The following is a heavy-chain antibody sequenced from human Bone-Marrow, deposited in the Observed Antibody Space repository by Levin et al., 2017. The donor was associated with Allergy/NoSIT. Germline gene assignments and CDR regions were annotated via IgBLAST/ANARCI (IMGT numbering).Heavy chain of an antibody. D-gene: IGHD6-19*01. Sequence: PSETLSLTCAVYGGSFSGYYWSWMRQPPGKGLEWIGEINHSGSTNYNPSLKSRVTISVDTSKNQFSLKLSSVAAADTAVYYCARGRIAVAGTADAFEIWGQGTMVTVAS. J-gene: IGHJ3*02. V-gene: IGHV4-34*01. CDR3: ARGRIAVAGTADAFEI. CDR1: GGSFSGYY. CDR2: INHSGST.